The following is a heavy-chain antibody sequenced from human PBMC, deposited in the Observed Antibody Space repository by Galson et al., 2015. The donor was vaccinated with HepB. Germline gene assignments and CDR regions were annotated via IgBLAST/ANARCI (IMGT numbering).Heavy chain of an antibody. Sequence: CAISGDSVSSDSDAWNWIRQSPSRGLEWLGRTYHRSRWYYDYAVSVQSRIIINSDTSKNQFSLQLKSVTPEDTAVYYCARDGYLGLLYYFDYWSQGTLVTVSS. CDR2: TYHRSRWYY. V-gene: IGHV6-1*01. J-gene: IGHJ4*02. CDR1: GDSVSSDSDA. D-gene: IGHD2/OR15-2a*01. CDR3: ARDGYLGLLYYFDY.